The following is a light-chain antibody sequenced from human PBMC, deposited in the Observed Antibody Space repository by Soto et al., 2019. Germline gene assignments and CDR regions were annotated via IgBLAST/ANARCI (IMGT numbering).Light chain of an antibody. V-gene: IGLV1-44*01. J-gene: IGLJ1*01. Sequence: SVLTQPPSASGTPGQRVTISCSGSSSNIGSNTVDWYQQLPGTAPKLLIYSNNLRPSGVPDRFSGSKSGTSASLAISGLQSEDEADYYCAAWDDRLNGYVFGTGTKVTVL. CDR2: SNN. CDR1: SSNIGSNT. CDR3: AAWDDRLNGYV.